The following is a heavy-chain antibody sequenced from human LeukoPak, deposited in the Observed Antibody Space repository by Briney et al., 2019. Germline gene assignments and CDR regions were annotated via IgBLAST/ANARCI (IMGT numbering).Heavy chain of an antibody. J-gene: IGHJ6*04. CDR1: GFTFSNAW. D-gene: IGHD6-13*01. V-gene: IGHV3-15*01. Sequence: GGSLRLSCAASGFTFSNAWMSWVRQAPGKGLEWVGRIKSKTDGGTTDYAAPVKGRFTISRDDSKNTLYLQMNSLKTEDTAVYYCTTDIWGGSSWYTRYYYGMDVWGKGTTVTVSS. CDR2: IKSKTDGGTT. CDR3: TTDIWGGSSWYTRYYYGMDV.